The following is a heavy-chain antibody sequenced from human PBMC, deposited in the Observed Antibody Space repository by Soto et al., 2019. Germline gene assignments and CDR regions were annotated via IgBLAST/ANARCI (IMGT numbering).Heavy chain of an antibody. CDR3: ARHRVDYYDSSGAYYYYYGMDV. Sequence: GESLKISCKGSGYSFTSYWIGWVRQMPGKGLEWMGIIYPGDSDTRYSPSFQGQVTISADKSISTAYLQWSSLKASDTAMYYCARHRVDYYDSSGAYYYYYGMDVWGQGTTVTVSS. D-gene: IGHD3-22*01. J-gene: IGHJ6*02. CDR1: GYSFTSYW. V-gene: IGHV5-51*01. CDR2: IYPGDSDT.